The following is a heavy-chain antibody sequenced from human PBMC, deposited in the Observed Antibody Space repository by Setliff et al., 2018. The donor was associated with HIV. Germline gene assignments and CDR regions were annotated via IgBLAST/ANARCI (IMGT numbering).Heavy chain of an antibody. CDR1: GGSVGSGSYY. J-gene: IGHJ4*02. V-gene: IGHV4-61*01. CDR2: IYYSGDT. D-gene: IGHD4-17*01. Sequence: SETLSLTCTVSGGSVGSGSYYWSWLRQPPGKGLEWIGYIYYSGDTNYNPSLKSRVTLSIDTSKNQFSLNLHSVTAADTAVYYCARDPPGYGDSNDFWGQGTLVTVSS. CDR3: ARDPPGYGDSNDF.